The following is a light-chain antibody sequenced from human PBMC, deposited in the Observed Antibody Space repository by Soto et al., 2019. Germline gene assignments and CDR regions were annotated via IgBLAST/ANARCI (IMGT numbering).Light chain of an antibody. CDR1: QSVSSY. CDR2: DAS. Sequence: EIVLTQSPATLSLSPGERATLSCRASQSVSSYLAWYQQKPGQAPRLLIYDASNRATGIPARFSGSGAGTDFTLTISILEPEEVAGYYCQQRSNWPLTFGGGPKVEIK. V-gene: IGKV3-11*01. J-gene: IGKJ4*01. CDR3: QQRSNWPLT.